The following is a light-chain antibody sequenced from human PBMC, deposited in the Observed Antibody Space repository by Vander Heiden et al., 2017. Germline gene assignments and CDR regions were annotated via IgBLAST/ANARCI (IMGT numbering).Light chain of an antibody. Sequence: QAGLTQPPSVSKGLRQTATLTCTGNSNDVGDQGAAWLQQHQGHPPKLLSYRNNNRPSGISERISATRSGNTASLTITGLQPEDEADYYCSAWDSRLSAVIFGGGTKLTVL. CDR3: SAWDSRLSAVI. V-gene: IGLV10-54*01. J-gene: IGLJ2*01. CDR2: RNN. CDR1: SNDVGDQG.